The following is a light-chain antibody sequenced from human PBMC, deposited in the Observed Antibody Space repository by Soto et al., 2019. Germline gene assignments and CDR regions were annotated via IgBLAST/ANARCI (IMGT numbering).Light chain of an antibody. CDR1: SSDVGGYNY. J-gene: IGLJ1*01. Sequence: QSALTQPASVSGSPGQSITISCTGTSSDVGGYNYVSWYQQHPGKAPKLMIYEVSNRPSGVSNRFSGSKSGNTASLTISGLQAEDEADYYCSLDTNREVFGTGTKLTVL. V-gene: IGLV2-14*01. CDR3: SLDTNREV. CDR2: EVS.